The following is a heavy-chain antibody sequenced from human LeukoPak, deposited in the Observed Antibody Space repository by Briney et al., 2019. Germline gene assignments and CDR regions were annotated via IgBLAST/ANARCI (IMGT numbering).Heavy chain of an antibody. J-gene: IGHJ4*02. CDR1: GFTFSSYA. CDR2: ISGSGGST. CDR3: ARSIGRSSGYHDY. D-gene: IGHD3-22*01. V-gene: IGHV3-23*01. Sequence: HPGGSLRLPCAASGFTFSSYAMSWVRQAPGKGLEWVSAISGSGGSTYYADSVKGRFTISRDNSKNTLYLQMNSLRAEDTAVYYCARSIGRSSGYHDYWGQGTLVTVSS.